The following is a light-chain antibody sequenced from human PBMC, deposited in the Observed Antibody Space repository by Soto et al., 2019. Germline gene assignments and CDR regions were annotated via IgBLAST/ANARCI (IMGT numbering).Light chain of an antibody. Sequence: QSVLTQPPSVSGAPGQRVTISCTGSNSDIGAGYDVHWYQQLPGTAPKLVIYANNNRPSGVPDRFSASKSGTSASLAITGLRADDEADYYCQSYDSSLRGVFGTGTKVT. CDR2: ANN. CDR1: NSDIGAGYD. J-gene: IGLJ1*01. V-gene: IGLV1-40*01. CDR3: QSYDSSLRGV.